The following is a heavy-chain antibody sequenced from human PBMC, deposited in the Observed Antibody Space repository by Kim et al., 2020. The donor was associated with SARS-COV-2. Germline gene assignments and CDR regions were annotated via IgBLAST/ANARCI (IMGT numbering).Heavy chain of an antibody. V-gene: IGHV3-23*01. J-gene: IGHJ4*02. Sequence: GGSLRLSCAASGFTFSSYDMSWVRQAPGKGLEWVSVISGSGGTTYSADSVKGRFTTSRDNSKNTPYWQMNSLRAEDTAVYYCAKQRGYSSGYLFDCWGQGTLVTASS. CDR1: GFTFSSYD. CDR3: AKQRGYSSGYLFDC. D-gene: IGHD6-19*01. CDR2: ISGSGGTT.